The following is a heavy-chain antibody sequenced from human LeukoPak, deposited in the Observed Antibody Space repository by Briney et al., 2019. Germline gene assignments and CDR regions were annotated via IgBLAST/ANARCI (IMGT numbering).Heavy chain of an antibody. CDR3: ARDRYGDYPFDY. V-gene: IGHV4-31*03. D-gene: IGHD4-17*01. J-gene: IGHJ4*02. CDR2: IYYSGST. CDR1: GGSISSGGYY. Sequence: PSQTLSLTCTVSGGSISSGGYYWNWIRQHPGKGLEWIGYIYYSGSTYYNPSLKSRVTISVDTSKNQFSLKLSSVTAADTAVYYCARDRYGDYPFDYWGQGTLVTVSS.